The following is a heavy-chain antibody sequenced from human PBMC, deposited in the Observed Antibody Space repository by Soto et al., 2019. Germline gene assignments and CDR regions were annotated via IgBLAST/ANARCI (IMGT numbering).Heavy chain of an antibody. Sequence: QVLLVEAGGGVVQPGMSLRLSCVASGFMFSKYGIHWVRQAPGKGLEWVGFISYDGSSQYYSDSVKGRLTISRDNSKNTVSLQMNSLRVEATAVYYCARDAIDSVFDCWGREPWSASPQ. CDR2: ISYDGSSQ. CDR3: ARDAIDSVFDC. J-gene: IGHJ4*02. V-gene: IGHV3-33*01. CDR1: GFMFSKYG.